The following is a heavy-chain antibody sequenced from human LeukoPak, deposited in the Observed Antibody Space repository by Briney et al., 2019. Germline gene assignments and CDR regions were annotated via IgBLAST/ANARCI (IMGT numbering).Heavy chain of an antibody. CDR1: GGTFSSYA. V-gene: IGHV1-69*13. CDR2: IIPIFGTA. D-gene: IGHD2-2*01. Sequence: ASVKVSCKASGGTFSSYAISWVRQAPGQGLEWMGGIIPIFGTANYAQKFQGRVTITADESTSTAYMELSSLRSEDMAVYYCARDPQNTEYQLLETNWFDPWGQGTLVTVSS. CDR3: ARDPQNTEYQLLETNWFDP. J-gene: IGHJ5*02.